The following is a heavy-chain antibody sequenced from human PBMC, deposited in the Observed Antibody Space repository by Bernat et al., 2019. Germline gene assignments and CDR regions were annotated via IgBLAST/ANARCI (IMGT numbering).Heavy chain of an antibody. CDR1: ISSGDYY. D-gene: IGHD3-3*01. CDR2: IYYSGST. J-gene: IGHJ4*01. CDR3: ARAVYDFWSGYYSYYFDY. Sequence: ISSGDYYWSWNRQPPGKGLEWIGYIYYSGSTYYNQSLKSRATISVDTSKNQFSLKLSSVTAADSAVYYCARAVYDFWSGYYSYYFDYWG. V-gene: IGHV4-30-4*01.